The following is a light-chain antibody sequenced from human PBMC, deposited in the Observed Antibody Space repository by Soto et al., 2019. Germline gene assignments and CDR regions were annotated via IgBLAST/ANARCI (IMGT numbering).Light chain of an antibody. V-gene: IGLV1-44*01. J-gene: IGLJ1*01. CDR3: ATWDDSRDGYV. CDR1: SSNIGGNT. Sequence: QSVLTQPPSASGTPGQRVTISCSGSSSNIGGNTVNWYQQLPGTAPKLLIYGNNQRPSGVPDRFSGSKSGTSASLAISGLQSEDEADYYCATWDDSRDGYVFGTGTKLTVL. CDR2: GNN.